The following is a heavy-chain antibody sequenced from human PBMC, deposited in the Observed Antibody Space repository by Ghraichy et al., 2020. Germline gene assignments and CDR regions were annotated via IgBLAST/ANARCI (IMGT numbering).Heavy chain of an antibody. CDR1: GFTFSSYE. CDR3: ATLRRGVTAYCFDY. CDR2: ISSSGSTI. V-gene: IGHV3-48*03. Sequence: LSLTCAASGFTFSSYEMNWVRQAPGKGLEWVSYISSSGSTIYYADSVKGRFTISRDNAKNSLYLQMNSLRAEDTAVYYCATLRRGVTAYCFDYWGQGTLVTVSS. J-gene: IGHJ4*02. D-gene: IGHD3-10*01.